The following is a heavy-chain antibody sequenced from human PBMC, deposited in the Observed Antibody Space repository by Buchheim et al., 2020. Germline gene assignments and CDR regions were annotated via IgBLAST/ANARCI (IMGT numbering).Heavy chain of an antibody. J-gene: IGHJ4*02. CDR2: IKEDGSEK. V-gene: IGHV3-7*01. CDR1: GFTFNNYW. D-gene: IGHD3-10*01. CDR3: ARGGSESDY. Sequence: EVQLVESGVGLVQPGGSLRLSCAASGFTFNNYWMSWVRQAPGKGLEWVANIKEDGSEKNYVDSVKGRFTISRDNAKNSLYLQMNSLRAEDTAVYYCARGGSESDYWGQGTL.